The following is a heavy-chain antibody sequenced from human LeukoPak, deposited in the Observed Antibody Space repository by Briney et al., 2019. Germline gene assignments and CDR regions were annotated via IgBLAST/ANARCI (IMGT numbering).Heavy chain of an antibody. J-gene: IGHJ5*02. D-gene: IGHD4-17*01. Sequence: PGGSLRLSCAASGFTFSSYAMSWVRQAPGKGLEWVSAISGSGGSTYYAGSVKGRFTISRDNSKNTLYLQMNSLRAEATAVYYCAKVFYGDYVEDWFDPWGQGTLVTVSS. CDR1: GFTFSSYA. CDR2: ISGSGGST. CDR3: AKVFYGDYVEDWFDP. V-gene: IGHV3-23*01.